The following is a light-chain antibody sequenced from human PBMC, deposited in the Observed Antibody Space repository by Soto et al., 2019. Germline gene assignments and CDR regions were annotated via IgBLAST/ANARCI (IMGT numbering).Light chain of an antibody. CDR2: DAS. CDR3: QQYNSYPYT. CDR1: QTISDW. J-gene: IGKJ2*01. V-gene: IGKV1-5*01. Sequence: DIQMTQSPSTLSASVGDRVTITCRASQTISDWLAWYQQKPGEAPKLLIYDASSLQSGVPSRFSGSGSGTEFTLTISSLQPDDFATYYCQQYNSYPYTFGRGTKLEIK.